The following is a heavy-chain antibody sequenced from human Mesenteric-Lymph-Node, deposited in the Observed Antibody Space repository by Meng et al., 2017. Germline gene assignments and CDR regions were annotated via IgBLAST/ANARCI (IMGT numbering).Heavy chain of an antibody. D-gene: IGHD1-7*01. V-gene: IGHV3-30-3*01. Sequence: VQLVESGGGVVQPGKSLPRSCAGSGFTFNRYGLPWGRQAPGKGLEWVEVISHDGIKNYYADSVKGRFTISRDNSRNTVSLQMDSLRVEDTAMYYCTRGHLFNWNFIDIWGQGTLVTVSS. CDR1: GFTFNRYG. J-gene: IGHJ4*02. CDR3: TRGHLFNWNFIDI. CDR2: ISHDGIKN.